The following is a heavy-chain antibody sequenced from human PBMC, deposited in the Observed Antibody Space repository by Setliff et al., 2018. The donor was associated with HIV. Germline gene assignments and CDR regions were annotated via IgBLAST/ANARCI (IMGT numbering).Heavy chain of an antibody. CDR3: ARSFPYYYESGGVYAMDV. Sequence: PGGSLRLSCVGSGFTFNDYHISWIRQAPGKGLEWISYIGSLGDKEYADSVKGRFTISRDNAKNSLYLQMSSLGVEDTALYFCARSFPYYYESGGVYAMDVWGLGTTVTVSS. D-gene: IGHD3-22*01. CDR2: IGSLGDK. V-gene: IGHV3-11*03. J-gene: IGHJ6*02. CDR1: GFTFNDYH.